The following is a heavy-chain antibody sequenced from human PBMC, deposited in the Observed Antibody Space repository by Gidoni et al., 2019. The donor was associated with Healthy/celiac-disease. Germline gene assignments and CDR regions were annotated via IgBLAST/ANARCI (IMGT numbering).Heavy chain of an antibody. Sequence: EVQLLESGGGLVQPGGSLSLSCAASGFTFSSYAMSWVRQAPGKGLEWVSAISGSGGSTYYADSVKGRFTISRDNTKNTLYLQRNSLRAEDTAVYYCAKGGFRQWLVPPLHWGQGTLVTVSS. V-gene: IGHV3-23*01. D-gene: IGHD6-19*01. CDR3: AKGGFRQWLVPPLH. CDR1: GFTFSSYA. CDR2: ISGSGGST. J-gene: IGHJ4*02.